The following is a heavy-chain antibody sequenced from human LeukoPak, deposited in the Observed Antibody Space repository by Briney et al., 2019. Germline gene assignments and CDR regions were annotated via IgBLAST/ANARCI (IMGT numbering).Heavy chain of an antibody. CDR3: GRGGNGIDI. V-gene: IGHV3-74*01. Sequence: GGSLRLSCGASGFTFSHYLMHWVRQAPGKGLVWVSRINSDESNTNSYADSVKGRFIISRDNAKNTLYLQMNSLRAEDTAVYFCGRGGNGIDIWGQGTTVIVSS. CDR2: INSDESNT. D-gene: IGHD2-8*01. CDR1: GFTFSHYL. J-gene: IGHJ3*02.